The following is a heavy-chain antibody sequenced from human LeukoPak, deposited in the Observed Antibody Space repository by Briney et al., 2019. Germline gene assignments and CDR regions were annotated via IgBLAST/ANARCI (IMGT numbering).Heavy chain of an antibody. CDR1: GYTFTGYY. CDR3: ARGWLAETMVVTPYNY. V-gene: IGHV1-2*06. D-gene: IGHD2-21*02. Sequence: ASVKVSCKASGYTFTGYYMHWVRQAPGQGLEWMGRTNPNSGGTNYAQKFQGRVTITAVESMSTAYMELSSLRSEDTAVYYCARGWLAETMVVTPYNYWGQGTLVTVSS. J-gene: IGHJ4*02. CDR2: TNPNSGGT.